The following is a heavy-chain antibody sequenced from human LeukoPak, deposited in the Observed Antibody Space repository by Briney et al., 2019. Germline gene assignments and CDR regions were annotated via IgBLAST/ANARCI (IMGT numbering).Heavy chain of an antibody. CDR3: ARSSSGWLYYFDY. CDR2: IYTSGST. D-gene: IGHD6-19*01. J-gene: IGHJ4*02. CDR1: GGSISSGSYY. V-gene: IGHV4-61*02. Sequence: PSQTLSLTCTVSGGSISSGSYYWSWIRQPAGKGLEWIGRIYTSGSTNYNPSLKSRVTISVDTSKNQFSLKLSSVTAADTAVYYCARSSSGWLYYFDYWGQGTLVTVSS.